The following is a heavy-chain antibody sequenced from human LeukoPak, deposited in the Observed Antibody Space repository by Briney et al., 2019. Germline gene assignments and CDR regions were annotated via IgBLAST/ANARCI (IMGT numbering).Heavy chain of an antibody. CDR1: GYSFTSYW. J-gene: IGHJ4*02. CDR3: ARGPNYDFLSGYYSSHFDY. D-gene: IGHD3-9*01. Sequence: TISCKGSGYSFTSYWIGWVRQMPGRGLEWMAVIYPGDSDTRYSPSFQGQVTISVDKSASTAYLQWISMRASDTAMYYCARGPNYDFLSGYYSSHFDYWGQGTLVSVSS. V-gene: IGHV5-51*01. CDR2: IYPGDSDT.